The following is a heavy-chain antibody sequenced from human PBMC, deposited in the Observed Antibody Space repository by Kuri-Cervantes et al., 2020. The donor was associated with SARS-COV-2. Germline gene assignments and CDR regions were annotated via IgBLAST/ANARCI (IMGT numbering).Heavy chain of an antibody. V-gene: IGHV3-15*01. CDR2: IKSKTDGGTT. Sequence: GESLKISCAASGFTFSNAWMSWVRQASGKGLEWGGRIKSKTDGGTTDYAAPVKGRFTISRDDSKNTLYLQMNSLKTEDTAVYYCTTRPLITIFGVVTVGGDYCDYWGQGTLVTVSS. D-gene: IGHD3-3*01. J-gene: IGHJ4*02. CDR1: GFTFSNAW. CDR3: TTRPLITIFGVVTVGGDYCDY.